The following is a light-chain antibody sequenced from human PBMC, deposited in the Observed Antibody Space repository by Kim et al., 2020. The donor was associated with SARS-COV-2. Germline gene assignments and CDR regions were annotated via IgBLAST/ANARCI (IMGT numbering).Light chain of an antibody. Sequence: GQSVTSSCTGTSSDVGGYNYVSAYQQHPGKAPKLMIYEVTMRPSGVPDRFSGSKSGNTASLTVSGLQAEDEADYYCSSYAGSNNLVFGGGTQLTVL. CDR2: EVT. J-gene: IGLJ2*01. CDR1: SSDVGGYNY. CDR3: SSYAGSNNLV. V-gene: IGLV2-8*01.